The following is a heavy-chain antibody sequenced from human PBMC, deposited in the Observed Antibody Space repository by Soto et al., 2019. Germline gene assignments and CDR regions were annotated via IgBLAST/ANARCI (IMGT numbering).Heavy chain of an antibody. J-gene: IGHJ4*02. D-gene: IGHD3-22*01. CDR1: GFTFSSYS. CDR3: ARDDDDSSGYYDY. CDR2: ISSSSSYI. V-gene: IGHV3-21*01. Sequence: VGSLRLSCAASGFTFSSYSMNWVRQAPGKGLEWVSSISSSSSYIYYADSVKGRFTISRDNAKNSLYLQMNSLRAEDTAVYYCARDDDDSSGYYDYWGQGTLVTVSS.